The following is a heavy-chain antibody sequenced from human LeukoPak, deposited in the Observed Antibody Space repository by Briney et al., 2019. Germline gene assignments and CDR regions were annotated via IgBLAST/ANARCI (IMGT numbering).Heavy chain of an antibody. J-gene: IGHJ3*02. CDR1: GESFNDYY. V-gene: IGHV4-34*01. Sequence: SETLSLTCAVYGESFNDYYWSWIRQPPGKGLEWIGEINHRGGTNYNPSLKSRVTISVDTSKNQFSLRLSSVTAADTAVYYCAKAETYYYDSSGYYDAFDIWGQGTMVTVSS. D-gene: IGHD3-22*01. CDR2: INHRGGT. CDR3: AKAETYYYDSSGYYDAFDI.